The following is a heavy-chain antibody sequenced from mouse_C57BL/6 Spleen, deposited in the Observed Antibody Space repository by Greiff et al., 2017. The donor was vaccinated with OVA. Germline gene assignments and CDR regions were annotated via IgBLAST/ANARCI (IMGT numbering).Heavy chain of an antibody. Sequence: VQVVESGPELVKPGASVKISCKASGYAFSSSWMNWVKQRPGKGLEWIGRIYPGDGDTNYNGKFKGKATLTADKSSSTAYMQLSSLTSEDSAVYFCAREDPTVFDVWGTGTTVTVSS. D-gene: IGHD2-10*01. CDR2: IYPGDGDT. V-gene: IGHV1-82*01. CDR1: GYAFSSSW. J-gene: IGHJ1*03. CDR3: AREDPTVFDV.